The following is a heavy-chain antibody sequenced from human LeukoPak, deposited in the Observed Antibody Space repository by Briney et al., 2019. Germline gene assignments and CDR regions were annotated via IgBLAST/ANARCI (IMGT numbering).Heavy chain of an antibody. Sequence: ASVKVSCKASGYTFTGYYMHWVRQAPGQGLEWMGWINPNSGGTNYAQKFQGGVTMTRDTSTSTVYMELSSLRSEDTAVYYCAREKRDSGSYYYFDYWGQGTLVTVSS. CDR1: GYTFTGYY. J-gene: IGHJ4*02. CDR3: AREKRDSGSYYYFDY. V-gene: IGHV1-2*02. CDR2: INPNSGGT. D-gene: IGHD1-26*01.